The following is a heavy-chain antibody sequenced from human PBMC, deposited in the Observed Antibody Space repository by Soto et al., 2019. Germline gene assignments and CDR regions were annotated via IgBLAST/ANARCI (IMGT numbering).Heavy chain of an antibody. CDR1: GFTFDDYA. V-gene: IGHV3-9*01. CDR2: ISWNSGNI. CDR3: VRSKGGYSYGTPFDY. D-gene: IGHD5-18*01. J-gene: IGHJ4*02. Sequence: PGGSLRVSCAASGFTFDDYAMHWGRQVLGKGLEWVSSISWNSGNIGYADSVKGRFTTSRDNAKNSLYLQMNSLRPEDTALYYCVRSKGGYSYGTPFDYWGQGT.